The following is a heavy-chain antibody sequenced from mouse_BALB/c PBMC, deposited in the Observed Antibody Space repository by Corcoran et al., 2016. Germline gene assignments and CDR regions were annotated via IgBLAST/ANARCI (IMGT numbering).Heavy chain of an antibody. CDR1: GYTFTDYV. CDR2: IYPGSGST. CDR3: ARTGYGNYGY. J-gene: IGHJ2*01. Sequence: QVQLQQSGPELVKPGASVKMSCKASGYTFTDYVISWVKQRTGQGLEWIGEIYPGSGSTYYNEKFKGKATLTADKSSNTAYMQLSSLTSEDSAVYFCARTGYGNYGYWGQGTTLTVSS. V-gene: IGHV1-81*01. D-gene: IGHD2-10*02.